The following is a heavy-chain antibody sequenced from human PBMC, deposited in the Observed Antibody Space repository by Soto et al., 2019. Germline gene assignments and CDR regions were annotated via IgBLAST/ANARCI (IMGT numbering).Heavy chain of an antibody. J-gene: IGHJ5*02. V-gene: IGHV1-2*04. CDR1: GYTFTGYY. Sequence: ASVKVSCKASGYTFTGYYMHWVRQAPGQGLEWMGWINPNNGGTNYAQKFRGWVTMTRDTSIYTAYMELSRLTSDDTAVYYCARAVPILSSDPSDAKDNWFDPWGQGTLVTVSS. CDR2: INPNNGGT. CDR3: ARAVPILSSDPSDAKDNWFDP. D-gene: IGHD2-15*01.